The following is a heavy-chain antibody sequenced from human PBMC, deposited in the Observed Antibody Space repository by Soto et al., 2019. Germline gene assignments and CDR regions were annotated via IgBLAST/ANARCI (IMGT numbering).Heavy chain of an antibody. V-gene: IGHV4-34*01. CDR2: INHSGST. Sequence: PSQTLSLTCAVYGGSFSGYYWSWIRQPPGKGLEWIGEINHSGSTNYNPSLKSRVTISVDTSKNQFSLKLSSVTAADTAVYYCARALRYFDWLSPPYNWFDPWGHGTLVTVSS. CDR3: ARALRYFDWLSPPYNWFDP. CDR1: GGSFSGYY. J-gene: IGHJ5*02. D-gene: IGHD3-9*01.